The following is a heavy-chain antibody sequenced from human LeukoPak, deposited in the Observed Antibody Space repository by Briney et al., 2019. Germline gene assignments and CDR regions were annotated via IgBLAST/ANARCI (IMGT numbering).Heavy chain of an antibody. CDR3: AAYYYGSGSYYSGTHYFDY. D-gene: IGHD3-10*01. CDR1: GGSISSGSYY. CDR2: IYTSGST. Sequence: SETLSLTCTVSGGSISSGSYYWSWIRQPAGKGLEWIGRIYTSGSTNYNPSLKSRVTISVDTSKNQFSLKLSSVTAADTAVYYCAAYYYGSGSYYSGTHYFDYWGQGTLVTVSS. V-gene: IGHV4-61*02. J-gene: IGHJ4*02.